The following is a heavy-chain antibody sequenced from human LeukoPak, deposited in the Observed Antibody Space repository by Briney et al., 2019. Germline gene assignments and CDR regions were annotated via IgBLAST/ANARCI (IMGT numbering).Heavy chain of an antibody. Sequence: SETLSLTCTVSGGSISSGSYYWSWIRQPAGKGLEWIGYIYYSGSTNYNPSLKSRVTISVDTSKNLFSLKLSSVTAADTAVYYCARAGYSYGYSDYWGQGTLVTVSS. D-gene: IGHD5-18*01. CDR2: IYYSGST. CDR3: ARAGYSYGYSDY. V-gene: IGHV4-61*10. CDR1: GGSISSGSYY. J-gene: IGHJ4*02.